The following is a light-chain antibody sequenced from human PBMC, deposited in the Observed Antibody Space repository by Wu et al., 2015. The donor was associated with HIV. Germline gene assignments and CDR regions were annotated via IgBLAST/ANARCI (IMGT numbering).Light chain of an antibody. CDR1: QSISNN. Sequence: EIVMTQSPATLSVSAGERATLSCRASQSISNNLAWYQQKPGQAPRLLIYGASSRATGIPARFSGSGSGTDFTLTISGMQSEDFAVYYCQHYNNLPLTFGRRDQGGDQT. V-gene: IGKV3-15*01. CDR3: QHYNNLPLT. J-gene: IGKJ4*01. CDR2: GAS.